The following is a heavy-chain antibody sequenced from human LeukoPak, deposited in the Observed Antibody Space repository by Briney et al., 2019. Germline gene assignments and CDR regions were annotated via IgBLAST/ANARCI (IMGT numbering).Heavy chain of an antibody. CDR2: IWYDGSNK. Sequence: QPGRSLRLSCAASGFTFSSYGMHWVRQAPGKGLEWVAVIWYDGSNKYYADSVKGRFTISRDNSKNTLYLQMNSLRAEDTAVYYCAKTHSDDFWSGYYCFDYWGQRTLVTVSS. J-gene: IGHJ4*02. CDR3: AKTHSDDFWSGYYCFDY. V-gene: IGHV3-33*06. D-gene: IGHD3-3*01. CDR1: GFTFSSYG.